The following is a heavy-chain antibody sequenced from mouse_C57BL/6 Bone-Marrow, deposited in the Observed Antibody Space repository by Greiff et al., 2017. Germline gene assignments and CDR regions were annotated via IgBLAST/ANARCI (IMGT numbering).Heavy chain of an antibody. D-gene: IGHD2-5*01. Sequence: QVQLQQSGAELAKPGASVKLSCKASGYTFTSYWMHWVKQRPGQGLEWIGDINPGSGYTKYNQKFKDKATLTADKSSSTAYMQLSSLTYEDSAVYYCARYDYNNSFACWGPGTLVTVSA. CDR1: GYTFTSYW. CDR2: INPGSGYT. CDR3: ARYDYNNSFAC. V-gene: IGHV1-7*01. J-gene: IGHJ3*01.